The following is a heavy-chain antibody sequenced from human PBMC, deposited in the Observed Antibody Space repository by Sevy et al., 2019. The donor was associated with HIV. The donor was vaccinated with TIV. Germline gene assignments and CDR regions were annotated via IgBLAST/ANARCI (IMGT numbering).Heavy chain of an antibody. CDR1: GGSFSGYY. Sequence: SETLSLTCAVYGGSFSGYYWSWIRQPPGKGLEWIGEINHSGSTNYNPSLKSRVTISVNKSKNQVSLKLSSVTAAATAVYYCARGPIREWLFNYYYGMDVWGQGTTVTVSS. J-gene: IGHJ6*02. V-gene: IGHV4-34*01. CDR3: ARGPIREWLFNYYYGMDV. D-gene: IGHD3-3*01. CDR2: INHSGST.